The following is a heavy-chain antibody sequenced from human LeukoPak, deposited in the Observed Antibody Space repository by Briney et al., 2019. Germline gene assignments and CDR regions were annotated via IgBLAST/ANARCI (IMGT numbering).Heavy chain of an antibody. V-gene: IGHV6-1*01. D-gene: IGHD2-15*01. Sequence: PSQTLSLTCAISGDSVSSNSAAWNWIRQSPSRGLEWLGRTYYRSKWYNDYAVSVKSRITINPDTSKNQFSLQLNSVTPEDTAVYYCARDLGYCSGGSCYESPIDWFDPWGQGTLVTVSS. CDR1: GDSVSSNSAA. J-gene: IGHJ5*02. CDR3: ARDLGYCSGGSCYESPIDWFDP. CDR2: TYYRSKWYN.